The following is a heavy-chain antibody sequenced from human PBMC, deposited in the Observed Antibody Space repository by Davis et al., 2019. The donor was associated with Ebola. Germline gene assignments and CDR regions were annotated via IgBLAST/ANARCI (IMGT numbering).Heavy chain of an antibody. J-gene: IGHJ6*02. V-gene: IGHV4-34*01. Sequence: MPGGSLRLSCAVYGGSFSGYYWSWIRQPPGRGLEWIGEINHSGSTNYSPSLESRVSISVDTSKNQFSLRLNSVTAADTAVYYCARGRYVVVVPSTSYYSYAMDVWGQGTTVTVS. D-gene: IGHD2-15*01. CDR3: ARGRYVVVVPSTSYYSYAMDV. CDR2: INHSGST. CDR1: GGSFSGYY.